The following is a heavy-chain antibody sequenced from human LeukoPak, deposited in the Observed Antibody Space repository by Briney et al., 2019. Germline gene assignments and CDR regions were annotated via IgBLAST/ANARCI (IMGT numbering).Heavy chain of an antibody. J-gene: IGHJ4*02. CDR1: GGSISSYY. Sequence: SETLSLTCTVSGGSISSYYWSWIRQPAGKGLDWIGRIYTSGSTNYNPSLKSRVTMSVDTSKNQFSLKLSSVTAADTAVYYCARGGGGSYPFDYWGQGTLVTVSS. CDR2: IYTSGST. CDR3: ARGGGGSYPFDY. D-gene: IGHD1-26*01. V-gene: IGHV4-4*07.